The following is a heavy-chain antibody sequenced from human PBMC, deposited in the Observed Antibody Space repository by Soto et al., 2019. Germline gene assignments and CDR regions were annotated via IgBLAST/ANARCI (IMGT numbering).Heavy chain of an antibody. D-gene: IGHD2-2*01. CDR3: AKDWDIVVVPAPWLGSYFDY. CDR1: GFTFDDCA. J-gene: IGHJ4*02. Sequence: GGSLRLSCAASGFTFDDCAMHWVRQAPGKGLEWVSAISGSGGSTYYADSVKGRFTISRDNSKNTLYLQMNSLRAEDTAVYYCAKDWDIVVVPAPWLGSYFDYWGQGTLVTVSS. V-gene: IGHV3-23*01. CDR2: ISGSGGST.